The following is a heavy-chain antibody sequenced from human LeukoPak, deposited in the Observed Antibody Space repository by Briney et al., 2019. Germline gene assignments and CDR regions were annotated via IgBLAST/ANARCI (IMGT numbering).Heavy chain of an antibody. J-gene: IGHJ3*02. Sequence: SETLSPTCTVSGGSISSYYWSWIRQPPGKGLEWIGYIYYSGSTNYNPSLKSRVTISVDTSKNQFSLKLSSVTAADTAVYYCARPRHSGSYYDAFDIWGQGTMVTVSS. D-gene: IGHD3-10*01. V-gene: IGHV4-59*08. CDR2: IYYSGST. CDR1: GGSISSYY. CDR3: ARPRHSGSYYDAFDI.